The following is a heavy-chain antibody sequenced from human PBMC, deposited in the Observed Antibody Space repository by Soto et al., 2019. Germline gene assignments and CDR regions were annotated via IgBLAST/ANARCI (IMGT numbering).Heavy chain of an antibody. V-gene: IGHV3-13*01. J-gene: IGHJ3*02. CDR2: IGTAGDT. CDR1: GFTFSSYD. D-gene: IGHD7-27*01. CDR3: ARVKLGDASDI. Sequence: GGSLRLSCAASGFTFSSYDMHWVRQATGKGLEWVSAIGTAGDTYYPGSVKGRFTISRENAKNSLYLQMNSLRAGDTVVYYCARVKLGDASDIWGQGTIVTVSS.